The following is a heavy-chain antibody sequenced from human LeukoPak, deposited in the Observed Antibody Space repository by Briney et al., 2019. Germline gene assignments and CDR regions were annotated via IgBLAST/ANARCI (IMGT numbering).Heavy chain of an antibody. CDR1: AYTFTTYG. CDR3: AREDPVSNWFDP. J-gene: IGHJ5*02. Sequence: GASVKVSSKASAYTFTTYGISWVRQAPGQGLEWIGWISAYNGNTNYAQKLQGRVTMTTDTSTSTAYMELRSLRSEDTAIYYCAREDPVSNWFDPWGQGTLVTVSS. CDR2: ISAYNGNT. V-gene: IGHV1-18*01.